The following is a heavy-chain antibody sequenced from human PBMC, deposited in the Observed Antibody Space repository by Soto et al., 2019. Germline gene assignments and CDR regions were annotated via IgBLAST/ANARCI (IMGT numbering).Heavy chain of an antibody. V-gene: IGHV4-30-2*01. J-gene: IGHJ5*02. Sequence: SETLSLTCTVSGGSISSGGYYWSWIRQPPGKGLEWIGEINHSGSTNYNPSLKSRVTISVDRSKNQFSLKLSSVTAADTAVYYCARVPSPWGQGTLVTVSS. CDR1: GGSISSGGYY. CDR2: INHSGST. CDR3: ARVPSP.